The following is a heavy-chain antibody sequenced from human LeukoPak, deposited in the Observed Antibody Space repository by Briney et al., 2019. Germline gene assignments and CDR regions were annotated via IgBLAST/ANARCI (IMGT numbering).Heavy chain of an antibody. Sequence: PGRSLTLSCAASEFTFTTYGMHWVRQAPGKGLEWVSYLSISGSSVNYADSVKGRFTIFRDNAQNSLYLQMNSLRAEDTAVYYCARTVSYDYWGQGTLVTVSS. CDR3: ARTVSYDY. J-gene: IGHJ4*02. V-gene: IGHV3-48*04. CDR2: LSISGSSV. CDR1: EFTFTTYG. D-gene: IGHD3-3*01.